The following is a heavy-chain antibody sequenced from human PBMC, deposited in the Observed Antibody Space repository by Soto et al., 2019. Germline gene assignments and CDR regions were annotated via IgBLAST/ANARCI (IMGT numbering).Heavy chain of an antibody. V-gene: IGHV4-34*01. CDR2: INHSGST. CDR3: ARGGRILAFYYYYMDV. CDR1: GGSFSGYY. Sequence: SETLSLTCAVYGGSFSGYYWSWIRQPPGKGLEWIGEINHSGSTNYNPSLKSRVTISVDTSKNQFSLKLSSVTAADTAVYYCARGGRILAFYYYYMDVWGKGTTVTVSS. J-gene: IGHJ6*03. D-gene: IGHD2-15*01.